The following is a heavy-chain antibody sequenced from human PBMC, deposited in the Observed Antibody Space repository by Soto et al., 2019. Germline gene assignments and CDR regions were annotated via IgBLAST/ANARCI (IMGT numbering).Heavy chain of an antibody. J-gene: IGHJ5*02. CDR2: IYYSGST. CDR1: GGSISSGGYY. CDR3: ARVKGAAAAGSLDP. D-gene: IGHD6-13*01. V-gene: IGHV4-31*01. Sequence: QVQLQESGPGLVKPSQTLSLTCTVSGGSISSGGYYWSWIRQHPGKGLEWIGYIYYSGSTYYNPSLKSLLTISVGTSKNQFSLKLSSVTAADTAVYYCARVKGAAAAGSLDPWGQGTLVTVSS.